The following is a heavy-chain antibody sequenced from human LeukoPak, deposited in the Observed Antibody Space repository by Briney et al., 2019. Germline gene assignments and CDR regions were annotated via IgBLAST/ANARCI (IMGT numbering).Heavy chain of an antibody. CDR1: GGSFSGYY. CDR2: INHSRST. Sequence: PSETLSLTCAVYGGSFSGYYWSWIRQPPGKGLEWIGEINHSRSTNYNPSLKSRVTISVDTSKNQFSLKLSSVTAADTAVYYCARLLGSHINYFDPWGQGTLVTVSS. V-gene: IGHV4-34*01. D-gene: IGHD2-21*01. CDR3: ARLLGSHINYFDP. J-gene: IGHJ5*02.